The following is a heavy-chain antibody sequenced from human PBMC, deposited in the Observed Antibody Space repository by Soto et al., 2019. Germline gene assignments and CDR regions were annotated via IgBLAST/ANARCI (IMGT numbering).Heavy chain of an antibody. CDR2: INSDGSST. V-gene: IGHV3-74*01. CDR1: GFTFSSYW. J-gene: IGHJ4*02. Sequence: VGSLRLSCAASGFTFSSYWMHWVRQAPGKGLVWVSRINSDGSSTSYADSVKGRFTISRDNAKNTLYLQMNSLRAEDTAVYYCARDYRSSRYGDYSFDYWGQGTLVTVSS. CDR3: ARDYRSSRYGDYSFDY. D-gene: IGHD4-17*01.